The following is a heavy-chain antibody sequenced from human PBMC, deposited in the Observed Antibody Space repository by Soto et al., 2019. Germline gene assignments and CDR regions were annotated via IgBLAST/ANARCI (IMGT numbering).Heavy chain of an antibody. CDR1: GYSFMKYG. CDR3: AREASVLIPAAQPSRFDS. J-gene: IGHJ4*02. V-gene: IGHV1-18*01. Sequence: ASVKVSCKGFGYSFMKYGINWVRQAPGQGLEWVGRISPYSGYTHSAQKFRGRLTLTTDTAASTAYMELRILRSADTALYYCAREASVLIPAAQPSRFDSWGQGTLVTVSS. D-gene: IGHD2-2*01. CDR2: ISPYSGYT.